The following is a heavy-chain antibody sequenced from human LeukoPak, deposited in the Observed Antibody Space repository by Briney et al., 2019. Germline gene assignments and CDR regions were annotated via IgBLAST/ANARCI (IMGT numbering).Heavy chain of an antibody. CDR2: ISESDGST. CDR1: GSTSSRYA. V-gene: IGHV3-23*01. Sequence: TGGSLRFSCAASGSTSSRYARSWVRQAPGKGLEWLSAISESDGSTYYADSVRGRFTISRDDSKSTLYLQMNSLRADDTAVYYCAGDRNPSWFYYWGQGTLLIVSS. J-gene: IGHJ4*02. D-gene: IGHD2/OR15-2a*01. CDR3: AGDRNPSWFYY.